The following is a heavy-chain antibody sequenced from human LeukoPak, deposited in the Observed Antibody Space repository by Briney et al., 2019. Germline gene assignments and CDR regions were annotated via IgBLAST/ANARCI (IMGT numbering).Heavy chain of an antibody. Sequence: GASVKVSCKASGYTFTSYGISWVRQAPGQGLEWMGWISAYNGNTNYAQKFQGRVTITADKSTSTAYMELSSLRSEDTAVYYCASGYSSGLLVYYYYMDVWGKGTTVTVSS. V-gene: IGHV1-18*01. CDR1: GYTFTSYG. D-gene: IGHD6-19*01. CDR2: ISAYNGNT. J-gene: IGHJ6*03. CDR3: ASGYSSGLLVYYYYMDV.